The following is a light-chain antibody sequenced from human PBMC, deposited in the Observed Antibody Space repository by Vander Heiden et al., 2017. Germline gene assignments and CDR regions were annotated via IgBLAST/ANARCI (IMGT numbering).Light chain of an antibody. J-gene: IGKJ2*01. CDR3: QQYGSSLYT. CDR2: GAS. Sequence: DIVLTQSPGTLALSPGERATLSCRARQSVSSSYLAWYQQKPGQAPRLLIYGASSRATGIPDRFSGSGSGTDFTLTISRLEPEDFAVYYCQQYGSSLYTFGQGTKLEIK. V-gene: IGKV3-20*01. CDR1: QSVSSSY.